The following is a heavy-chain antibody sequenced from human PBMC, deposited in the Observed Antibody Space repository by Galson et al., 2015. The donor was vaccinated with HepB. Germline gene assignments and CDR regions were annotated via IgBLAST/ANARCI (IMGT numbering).Heavy chain of an antibody. D-gene: IGHD6-19*01. CDR3: AKDKQWLSYYYYGIDV. Sequence: SLRLSCAASGFTSSSYGMHWVRQAPGKGLEWVAVISYDGSNKYYADSVKGRFTISRDNSKNTLYLQMNSLRAEDTAVYYCAKDKQWLSYYYYGIDVWGQGTTVTVSS. V-gene: IGHV3-30*18. CDR1: GFTSSSYG. CDR2: ISYDGSNK. J-gene: IGHJ6*02.